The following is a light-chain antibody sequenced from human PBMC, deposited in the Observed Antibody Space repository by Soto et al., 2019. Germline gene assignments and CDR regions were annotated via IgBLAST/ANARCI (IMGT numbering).Light chain of an antibody. V-gene: IGKV1-12*01. J-gene: IGKJ4*01. Sequence: DIQVTQSPSSVSASVGDSVTITCRASQDIRNFLAWYQQKPGKAPKLLIYAASGLQNAVPSRFSGRASGTDFTLTLSSLQPEDFATYFCQQAASFPQTFGGGTKVEI. CDR3: QQAASFPQT. CDR2: AAS. CDR1: QDIRNF.